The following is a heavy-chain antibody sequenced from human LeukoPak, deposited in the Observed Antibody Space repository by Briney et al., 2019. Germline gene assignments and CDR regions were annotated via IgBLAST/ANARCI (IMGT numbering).Heavy chain of an antibody. Sequence: PGRSLRLSCAASGFTFSSYWMHWVRQAPGKGLVWVSRINTDGSSTSYADSVKGRFTISRDNAKNTLYLQMNSLRAEDTAVYYCAREGVGIDAFDIWGQGTMVTVSS. D-gene: IGHD2-2*01. CDR3: AREGVGIDAFDI. V-gene: IGHV3-74*01. CDR2: INTDGSST. CDR1: GFTFSSYW. J-gene: IGHJ3*02.